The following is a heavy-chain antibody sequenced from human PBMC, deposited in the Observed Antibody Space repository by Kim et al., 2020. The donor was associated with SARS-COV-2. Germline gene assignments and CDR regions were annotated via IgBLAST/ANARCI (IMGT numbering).Heavy chain of an antibody. CDR1: GYTFNDHY. Sequence: ASVKVSCKASGYTFNDHYIHWVRQAPGQGLEWMGWINPNGGDTKYSQKFQGRVSMTRDTSINTAYVELNSLASDDTAVYYCARDSDPDYWGQGTLVTVSS. V-gene: IGHV1-2*02. D-gene: IGHD3-10*01. J-gene: IGHJ4*02. CDR3: ARDSDPDY. CDR2: INPNGGDT.